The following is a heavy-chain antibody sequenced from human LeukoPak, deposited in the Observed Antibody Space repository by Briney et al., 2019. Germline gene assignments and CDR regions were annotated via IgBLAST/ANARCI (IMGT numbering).Heavy chain of an antibody. J-gene: IGHJ4*02. D-gene: IGHD1-26*01. V-gene: IGHV4-30-4*01. CDR1: GGSISSGDYY. Sequence: SETLSLTCTVSGGSISSGDYYWSWIRQPPGKGLEWIGYIYYSGSTYYDPSLQSRLTISLDTSKNQFSLQLSSVTAADTAVYYCARAVAGATPFDYWGQGTLVIVSS. CDR2: IYYSGST. CDR3: ARAVAGATPFDY.